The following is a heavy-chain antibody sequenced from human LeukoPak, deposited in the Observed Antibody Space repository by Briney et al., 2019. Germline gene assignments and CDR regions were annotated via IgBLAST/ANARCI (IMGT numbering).Heavy chain of an antibody. Sequence: WASVKVSCKASGYTFTSYGISWVRQAPGQGLEWMGWISAYNGNTNYAQKLQGRVTMTTDTSTSTAYMELRSLRSDDTAVYYCAREGRYYDFWSGYYFGGYYYYYMDVWGKGTTVTVSS. CDR3: AREGRYYDFWSGYYFGGYYYYYMDV. CDR1: GYTFTSYG. V-gene: IGHV1-18*01. D-gene: IGHD3-3*01. J-gene: IGHJ6*03. CDR2: ISAYNGNT.